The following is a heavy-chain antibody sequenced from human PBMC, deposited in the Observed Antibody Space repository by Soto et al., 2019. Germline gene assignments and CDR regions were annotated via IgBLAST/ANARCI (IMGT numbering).Heavy chain of an antibody. CDR3: AKERSSPVDGMAV. CDR1: GFTFSSYG. CDR2: IWYDGSEK. J-gene: IGHJ6*02. D-gene: IGHD6-13*01. Sequence: QVQLVESGGGVVQPGRSLRLSCAASGFTFSSYGMHWVRQAPGKGLEWVAVIWYDGSEKYYADSVKGRFTISRDNSRTTLYLKMNSLRAGDTAVYYCAKERSSPVDGMAVWGQGTTVTVSS. V-gene: IGHV3-33*06.